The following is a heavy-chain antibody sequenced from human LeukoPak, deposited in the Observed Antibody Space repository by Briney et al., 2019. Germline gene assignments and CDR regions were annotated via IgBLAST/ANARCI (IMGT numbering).Heavy chain of an antibody. Sequence: GGSLRLSCAASGFTFSSYSMNWVRQAPGKGLEWVSSISSSISYIYYADSVKGRFTISRDNAKNSLYLQMNSLRAEDTAVYYCARDRESIAARRTHIDYWGQGTLVTVSS. J-gene: IGHJ4*02. CDR1: GFTFSSYS. D-gene: IGHD6-6*01. CDR2: ISSSISYI. CDR3: ARDRESIAARRTHIDY. V-gene: IGHV3-21*01.